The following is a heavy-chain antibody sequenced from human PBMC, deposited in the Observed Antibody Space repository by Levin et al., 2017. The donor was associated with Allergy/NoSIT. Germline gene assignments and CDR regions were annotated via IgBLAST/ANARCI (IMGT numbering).Heavy chain of an antibody. CDR3: ARRGTRDYYYYMDV. J-gene: IGHJ6*03. Sequence: AGGSLRLSCLGSGYSFTSYWIGWVRQMPGKGLEWMGIIYPGDSDTRYSPSFQGQVTISADKSISTAYLQWSSLKASDTAIYYCARRGTRDYYYYMDVWGKGTTVTVSS. V-gene: IGHV5-51*01. D-gene: IGHD1-1*01. CDR1: GYSFTSYW. CDR2: IYPGDSDT.